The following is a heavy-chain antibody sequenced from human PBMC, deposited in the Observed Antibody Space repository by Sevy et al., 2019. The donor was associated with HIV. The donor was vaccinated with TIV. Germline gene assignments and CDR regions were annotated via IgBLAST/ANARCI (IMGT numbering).Heavy chain of an antibody. D-gene: IGHD1-26*01. CDR1: GFTFGDFA. Sequence: GGSLRISCTASGFTFGDFAMSWFRQAPGEGLEWISFIRSKAYGGTTEYAPSVKGRFTVSRDDSRSTAYLQMDSLKTEDIAVYYCTRDHVGPTFDLDHRGQGTLVTVSS. J-gene: IGHJ4*02. CDR2: IRSKAYGGTT. CDR3: TRDHVGPTFDLDH. V-gene: IGHV3-49*03.